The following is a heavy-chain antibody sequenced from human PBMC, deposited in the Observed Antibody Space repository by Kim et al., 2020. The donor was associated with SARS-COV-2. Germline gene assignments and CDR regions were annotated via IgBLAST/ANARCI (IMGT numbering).Heavy chain of an antibody. J-gene: IGHJ4*02. V-gene: IGHV4-4*02. D-gene: IGHD6-13*01. CDR2: GST. Sequence: GSTNYNPSLKSRVTISVDKSKNQFSLKLSSVTAADTAVYYCATIAAAGDYWGQGTLVTVSS. CDR3: ATIAAAGDY.